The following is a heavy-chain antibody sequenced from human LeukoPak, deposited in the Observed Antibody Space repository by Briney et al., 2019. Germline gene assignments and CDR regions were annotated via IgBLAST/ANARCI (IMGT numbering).Heavy chain of an antibody. CDR1: GGSISNYY. CDR3: ARAASYDIFYD. V-gene: IGHV4-59*01. Sequence: SETLSLTCTVSGGSISNYYWTWIRQPPGKGLEWIGYIYYSGSTNYNPSLESRVTISVDTSKNQFSLNLRSVTAADTAVYYCARAASYDIFYDWGQGTLVTASS. CDR2: IYYSGST. D-gene: IGHD3-9*01. J-gene: IGHJ4*02.